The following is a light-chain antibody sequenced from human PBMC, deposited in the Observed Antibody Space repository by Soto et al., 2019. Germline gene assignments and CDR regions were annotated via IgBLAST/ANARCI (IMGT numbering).Light chain of an antibody. CDR3: QQYSDSRN. CDR1: QSVSSTY. CDR2: GAS. J-gene: IGKJ2*01. Sequence: EIVLTQSPSTLSLSPGERATISCRACQSVSSTYLAWYQQKPGQAPMLLIYGASSKATGSPDRFSGSPSVTDFTRTINRLSAEDVAKYYWQQYSDSRNFGQGTKLEIK. V-gene: IGKV3-20*01.